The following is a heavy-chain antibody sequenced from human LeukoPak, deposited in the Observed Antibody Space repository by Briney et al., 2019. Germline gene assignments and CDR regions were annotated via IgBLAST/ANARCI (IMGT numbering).Heavy chain of an antibody. CDR1: GYTFTGYY. J-gene: IGHJ4*02. V-gene: IGHV1-2*02. D-gene: IGHD7-27*01. CDR2: INPNSGGT. CDR3: ERGRFPYGNWEEDFDY. Sequence: ASVKVSCKASGYTFTGYYMHWVRQAPGQGLEWMGWINPNSGGTNYAQKFQGRVTMTRDTSISTAYMELSRLRSEDTAVYYCERGRFPYGNWEEDFDYWGQGTLVTVSS.